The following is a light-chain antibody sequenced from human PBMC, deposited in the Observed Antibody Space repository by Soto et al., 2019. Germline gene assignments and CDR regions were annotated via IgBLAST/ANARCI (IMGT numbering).Light chain of an antibody. CDR3: KSYTTSNTYV. CDR1: SNVVGSYNY. V-gene: IGLV2-14*01. CDR2: DVT. Sequence: QSALTQPASVSGSPGQSIAISCTGTSNVVGSYNYVSWYQQHPGKAPKLMIYDVTNRPSGVSDRFSGSKSGNTASLTISGLQAEDEADYYCKSYTTSNTYVFGSGTKVTVL. J-gene: IGLJ1*01.